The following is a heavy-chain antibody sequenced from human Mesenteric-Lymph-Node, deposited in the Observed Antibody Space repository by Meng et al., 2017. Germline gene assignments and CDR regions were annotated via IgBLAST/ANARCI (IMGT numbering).Heavy chain of an antibody. D-gene: IGHD2-15*01. J-gene: IGHJ4*02. CDR3: AKSLRVVAVTFFDY. CDR2: IWYDGSNK. CDR1: GFTFSSYG. Sequence: GGSLRLSCAASGFTFSSYGMHWVRQAPGKGLEWVAVIWYDGSNKYYADSVKGRFTISRDNSKNTLYLQMNSLRAEDTAVYYCAKSLRVVAVTFFDYWGQGILVTVSS. V-gene: IGHV3-33*06.